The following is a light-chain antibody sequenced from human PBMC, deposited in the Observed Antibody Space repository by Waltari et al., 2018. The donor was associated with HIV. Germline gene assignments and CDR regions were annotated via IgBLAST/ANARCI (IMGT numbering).Light chain of an antibody. J-gene: IGLJ2*01. CDR3: CSYVGRWV. Sequence: QSALTPPASVSGSPGQSISISCIGVNSNVGGHVSWYQHNPGKAPKVIIYDVTERPSGVSHRFSGSRSGNTASLTISGLQAEDEADYYCCSYVGRWVFGGGTTLTVL. V-gene: IGLV2-23*02. CDR1: NSNVGGH. CDR2: DVT.